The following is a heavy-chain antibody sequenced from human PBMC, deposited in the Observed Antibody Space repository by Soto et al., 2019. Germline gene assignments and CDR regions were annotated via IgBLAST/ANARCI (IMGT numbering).Heavy chain of an antibody. Sequence: QVHLQQWGAGLLKPSETLSLSCTVSGASFSDYYWCWSRHPPGKGLEWIGETNHRGVTHYNRSLKSRVTISVETSKNQFSLRLSSVTAADTGVYYCARFGRMGVDHWGQGTLVIVSS. CDR2: TNHRGVT. V-gene: IGHV4-34*01. J-gene: IGHJ4*02. CDR1: GASFSDYY. CDR3: ARFGRMGVDH. D-gene: IGHD3-16*01.